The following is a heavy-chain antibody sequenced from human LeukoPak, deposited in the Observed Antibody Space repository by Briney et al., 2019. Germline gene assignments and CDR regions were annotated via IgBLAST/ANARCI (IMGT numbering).Heavy chain of an antibody. CDR1: GFTFSSYA. CDR3: AKATDYGGLFDY. J-gene: IGHJ4*02. CDR2: ISGSGGGT. Sequence: AGGSLRLSCAASGFTFSSYAMSWVRQAPGKGLEWVSAISGSGGGTYYADSVKGRFTISRDNSKNTLYLQMNSLRAEDTAVYYCAKATDYGGLFDYWGQGTLVTVSS. V-gene: IGHV3-23*01. D-gene: IGHD4-23*01.